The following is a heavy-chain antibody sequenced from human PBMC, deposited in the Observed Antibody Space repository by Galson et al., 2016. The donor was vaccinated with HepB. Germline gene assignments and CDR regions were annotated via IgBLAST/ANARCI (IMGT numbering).Heavy chain of an antibody. D-gene: IGHD1-14*01. V-gene: IGHV2-5*02. CDR1: GFSLTTDGEA. CDR3: PHGIWAPTGTDFRS. Sequence: PALVKPTQTLTLTCTFSGFSLTTDGEAVGWIRQPPGKALEWLAIIFWAGDKHYSPSLKNRLTIIKDTSKSQVVLTMTNMDPVDTATYYCPHGIWAPTGTDFRSWGQGTLVTVSS. J-gene: IGHJ5*02. CDR2: IFWAGDK.